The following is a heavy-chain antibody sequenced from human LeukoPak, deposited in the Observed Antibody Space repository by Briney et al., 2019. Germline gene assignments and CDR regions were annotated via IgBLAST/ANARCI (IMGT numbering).Heavy chain of an antibody. CDR1: GFNVSNNY. D-gene: IGHD1-14*01. J-gene: IGHJ3*02. CDR3: ARDDPSLRTGHAFDI. CDR2: IYSGGGT. Sequence: GGSLRLSCAASGFNVSNNYMSWVRQAPGKGLEWVSVIYSGGGTYYADSVKGRFTISRDNSKNTLYLQMNSLGAEDTAVYYCARDDPSLRTGHAFDIWGQGTMVTVSS. V-gene: IGHV3-53*01.